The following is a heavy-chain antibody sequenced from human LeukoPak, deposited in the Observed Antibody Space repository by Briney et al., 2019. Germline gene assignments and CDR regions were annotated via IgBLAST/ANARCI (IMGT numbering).Heavy chain of an antibody. CDR2: IYSGGST. J-gene: IGHJ4*02. V-gene: IGHV3-53*01. CDR1: GFTVSSNY. D-gene: IGHD5-24*01. Sequence: GGSLRLSCAASGFTVSSNYMSWVRQAPGKGLEWVSVIYSGGSTYYADSVKGRFTISRDNSKNTLYLQMNSLGAEDTAVYYCARDPARLFRWDYWGQGTLVTVSS. CDR3: ARDPARLFRWDY.